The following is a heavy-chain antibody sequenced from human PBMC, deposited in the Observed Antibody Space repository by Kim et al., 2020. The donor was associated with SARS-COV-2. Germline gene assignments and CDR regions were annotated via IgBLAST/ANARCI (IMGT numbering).Heavy chain of an antibody. Sequence: KGRFTISKDNPTNTLYLQMSSLRPEDTAVYYCAKAVVRGVNYYYYGMDVWGQGTTVAVSS. V-gene: IGHV3-30*02. CDR3: AKAVVRGVNYYYYGMDV. D-gene: IGHD3-10*01. J-gene: IGHJ6*01.